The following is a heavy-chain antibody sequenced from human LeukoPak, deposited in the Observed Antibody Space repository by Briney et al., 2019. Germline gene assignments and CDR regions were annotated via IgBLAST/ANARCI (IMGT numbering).Heavy chain of an antibody. J-gene: IGHJ3*02. Sequence: GGSLRLSCAASRFTFSNYGVNWVRQAPGKGLEWVSYINSRSSTIYYADSVRGRFTISRDNAKNSLYLQMNSLKAEDTAIYYCAREVGTPQAFDIWGQGTMVTVPS. CDR1: RFTFSNYG. CDR3: AREVGTPQAFDI. CDR2: INSRSSTI. D-gene: IGHD1-26*01. V-gene: IGHV3-48*01.